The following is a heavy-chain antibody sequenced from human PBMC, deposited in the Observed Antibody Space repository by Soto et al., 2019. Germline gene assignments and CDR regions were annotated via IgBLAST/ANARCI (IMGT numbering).Heavy chain of an antibody. Sequence: GALKISCAASGFTFSTYWMTWVRQVPGKGLEWVANIKHDGSESYYVDSVKGRFTVSRDNARNSLHLQMNSLRAEDTAIYYCARLPCSPARCYSFEWWGQGALVTVS. CDR3: ARLPCSPARCYSFEW. CDR2: IKHDGSES. CDR1: GFTFSTYW. D-gene: IGHD2-15*01. V-gene: IGHV3-7*03. J-gene: IGHJ4*02.